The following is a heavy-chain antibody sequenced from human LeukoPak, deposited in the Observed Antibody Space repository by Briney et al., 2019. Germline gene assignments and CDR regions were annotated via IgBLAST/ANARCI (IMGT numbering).Heavy chain of an antibody. V-gene: IGHV3-23*01. CDR1: GFTFSDYW. D-gene: IGHD3-3*01. CDR3: AKEDWFPDSFDIGFDY. J-gene: IGHJ4*02. CDR2: ISGSGGST. Sequence: GGSLRLSCAASGFTFSDYWMSWVRQAPGKGLEWVSAISGSGGSTYYADSVKGRFTISRDNSKNTLYLQMNSLRAEDTAVYYCAKEDWFPDSFDIGFDYWGQGTLVTVSS.